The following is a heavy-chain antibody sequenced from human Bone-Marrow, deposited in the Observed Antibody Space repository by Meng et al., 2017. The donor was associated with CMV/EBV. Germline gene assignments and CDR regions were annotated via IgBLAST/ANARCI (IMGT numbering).Heavy chain of an antibody. D-gene: IGHD5-12*01. Sequence: GESLKISCAASGFTFSSYAMHWVRQAPGKGPEWVAVISYDGSNKYYADSVKGRFTISRDNSKNTLYLQMNSLRAEDTAVYYCARGATPDYWGQGTLVTGSS. CDR3: ARGATPDY. J-gene: IGHJ4*02. CDR1: GFTFSSYA. CDR2: ISYDGSNK. V-gene: IGHV3-30*04.